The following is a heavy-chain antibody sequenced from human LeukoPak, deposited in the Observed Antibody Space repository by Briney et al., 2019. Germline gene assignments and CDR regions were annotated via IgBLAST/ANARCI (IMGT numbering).Heavy chain of an antibody. J-gene: IGHJ4*02. CDR2: ISWNSGSI. V-gene: IGHV3-9*01. Sequence: GGSLRLSCAASGFTFDDYAMHWVRQAPGKGLEGVSGISWNSGSIGYADSVKGRFTISRDNAKKSLFLQMNSLRAEDTALYYCAKGSTGSFLTDYWGQGTLVTVSS. CDR3: AKGSTGSFLTDY. D-gene: IGHD1-26*01. CDR1: GFTFDDYA.